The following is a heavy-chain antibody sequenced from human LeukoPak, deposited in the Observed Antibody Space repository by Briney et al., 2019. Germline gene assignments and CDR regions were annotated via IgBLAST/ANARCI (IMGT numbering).Heavy chain of an antibody. CDR2: ISSSGSTI. V-gene: IGHV3-11*01. J-gene: IGHJ3*02. D-gene: IGHD3-22*01. CDR3: ARQIITMIVTRTAFDI. Sequence: GGSLRLSCAASGFTFSDYYMSWIRQAPGEGLEWVSYISSSGSTIYYADSVKGRFTISRDNAKNSLYLQMNSLRAEDTAVYYCARQIITMIVTRTAFDIWGQGTMVTVSS. CDR1: GFTFSDYY.